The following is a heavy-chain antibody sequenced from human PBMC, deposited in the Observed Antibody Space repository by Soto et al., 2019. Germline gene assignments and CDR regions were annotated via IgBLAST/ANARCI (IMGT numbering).Heavy chain of an antibody. Sequence: ASVKVSCKASGGTFSSYAISWVRQAPGQGLEWMGGIIPIFGTANYAQKFQGRVTITADESTSTAYMELSSLRSEDTAVYYCASRVYSSSGYNWFDPWGQGTLVTVSS. CDR3: ASRVYSSSGYNWFDP. J-gene: IGHJ5*02. CDR1: GGTFSSYA. D-gene: IGHD6-13*01. CDR2: IIPIFGTA. V-gene: IGHV1-69*13.